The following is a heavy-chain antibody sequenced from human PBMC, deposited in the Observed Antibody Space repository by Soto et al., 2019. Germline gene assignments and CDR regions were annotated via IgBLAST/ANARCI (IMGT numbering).Heavy chain of an antibody. CDR1: GFPFSSYG. Sequence: QVQLVESGRGVVQPGRSLRLSCAASGFPFSSYGMHWVRQAPGKGLDWVALISYDGTNQYYADSVKGRFTVSRDNSKNTLYLHMSSLRAEDTAVYYCAGGQYYFDYCGQGTLVSVSS. D-gene: IGHD2-15*01. J-gene: IGHJ4*02. CDR2: ISYDGTNQ. V-gene: IGHV3-30*03. CDR3: AGGQYYFDY.